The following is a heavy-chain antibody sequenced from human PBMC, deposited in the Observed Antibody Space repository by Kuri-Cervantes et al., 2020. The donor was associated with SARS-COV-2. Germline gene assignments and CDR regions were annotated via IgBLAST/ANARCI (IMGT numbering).Heavy chain of an antibody. D-gene: IGHD2-15*01. CDR2: TYYRSKWYN. CDR1: GDSVSSNSAA. J-gene: IGHJ4*02. CDR3: ARSPCSGGSCYLDY. Sequence: SETLSLTCAISGDSVSSNSAAWNWIRQSPSRGLEWLGRTYYRSKWYNDYAVSVKSRITINPDTSKNQFSLQLNSVTPEDTAVYYRARSPCSGGSCYLDYWGQGTLVTVSS. V-gene: IGHV6-1*01.